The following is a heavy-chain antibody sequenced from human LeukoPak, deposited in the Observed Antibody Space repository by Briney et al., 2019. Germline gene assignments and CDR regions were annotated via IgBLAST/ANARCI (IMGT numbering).Heavy chain of an antibody. CDR2: INPNSGGT. CDR3: ARPGYSSGWYTKYGMDV. J-gene: IGHJ6*02. CDR1: RYSFTGYY. Sequence: ASVKVSCKASRYSFTGYYMHWVRQAPGQGLEWMGWINPNSGGTNYAQKFQGRVTMTRDTSISTAYMELSRLRSDDTAVYYCARPGYSSGWYTKYGMDVWGQGTTVTVSS. V-gene: IGHV1-2*02. D-gene: IGHD6-19*01.